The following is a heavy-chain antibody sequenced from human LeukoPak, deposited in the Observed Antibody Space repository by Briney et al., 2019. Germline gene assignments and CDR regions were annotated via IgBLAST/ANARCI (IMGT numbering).Heavy chain of an antibody. V-gene: IGHV3-30*18. CDR2: ISYDGSNK. CDR1: GFTFSSYG. D-gene: IGHD3-22*01. J-gene: IGHJ4*02. Sequence: GGSLRLSCAASGFTFSSYGMHWVRQAPGKGLEWVAVISYDGSNKYYADSVKGRFTISRDNSKNTLYLQMNSLRAEDTAVYYCAKKGSDLTSLSQWLPLNYWGQGTLVTASS. CDR3: AKKGSDLTSLSQWLPLNY.